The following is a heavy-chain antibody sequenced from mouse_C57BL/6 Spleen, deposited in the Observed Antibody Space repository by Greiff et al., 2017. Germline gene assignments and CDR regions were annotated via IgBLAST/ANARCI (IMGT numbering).Heavy chain of an antibody. D-gene: IGHD3-2*02. CDR1: GYSFTGYY. CDR3: ARSGRSSDYNFDY. J-gene: IGHJ2*01. CDR2: INPSTGGT. V-gene: IGHV1-42*01. Sequence: EVQLQQSGPELVKPGASVKISCKASGYSFTGYYMNWVKQSPEKSLEWIGEINPSTGGTSYNQQFKAKATLTVDQSSSTAYRQLKSLTSEDTAVYYCARSGRSSDYNFDYWGQGTTLTVSA.